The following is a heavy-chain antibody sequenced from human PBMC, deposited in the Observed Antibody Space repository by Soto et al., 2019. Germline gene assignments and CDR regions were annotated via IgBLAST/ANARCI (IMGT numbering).Heavy chain of an antibody. D-gene: IGHD3-10*01. CDR3: AKHRMPGTTGEFDDY. Sequence: EVQLLESGGGLVQPGGSLRLSCAASGFTFNTYAMSWVRQAPGKGLEWVSGISGSGDNTYYADSVKGRFTISRDNSKNTLYLQMDSLRAEDAAVYYCAKHRMPGTTGEFDDYWGQGTLVTVSS. J-gene: IGHJ4*02. CDR2: ISGSGDNT. CDR1: GFTFNTYA. V-gene: IGHV3-23*01.